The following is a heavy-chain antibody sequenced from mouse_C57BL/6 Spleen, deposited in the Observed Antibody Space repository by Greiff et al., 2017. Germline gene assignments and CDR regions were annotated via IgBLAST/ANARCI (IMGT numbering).Heavy chain of an antibody. D-gene: IGHD2-4*01. CDR3: ASRGLPGEAWFAY. CDR1: GFTFSSYG. Sequence: EVMLVESGGDLVKPGGSLKLSCAASGFTFSSYGMSWVRQTPDKRLEWVATISSCGSYTYYPDSVKGRFTISRDNAKNTLYLQMRSLKSEDTAMYYCASRGLPGEAWFAYWGPGTLVTVSA. V-gene: IGHV5-6*01. J-gene: IGHJ3*01. CDR2: ISSCGSYT.